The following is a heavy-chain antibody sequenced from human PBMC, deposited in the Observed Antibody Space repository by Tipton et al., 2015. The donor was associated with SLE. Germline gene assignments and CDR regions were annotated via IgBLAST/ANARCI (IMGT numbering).Heavy chain of an antibody. CDR3: VKRGGWWYFDL. D-gene: IGHD6-19*01. CDR2: ISHSGNT. J-gene: IGHJ2*01. V-gene: IGHV4-38-2*01. Sequence: TLSLTCGVSGYSISSGYYWGWVRQPPGQGLEWIGSISHSGNTYYNPSLKSRVTFSVDTSKNHFSLKLTSVTAADTAVYYCVKRGGWWYFDLWGRGTLVTVSS. CDR1: GYSISSGYY.